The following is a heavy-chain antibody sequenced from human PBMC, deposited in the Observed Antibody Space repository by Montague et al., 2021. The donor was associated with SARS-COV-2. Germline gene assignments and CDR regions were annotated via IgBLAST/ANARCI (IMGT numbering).Heavy chain of an antibody. V-gene: IGHV6-1*01. J-gene: IGHJ4*02. CDR1: GDSVSSNTVA. CDR3: ARDSEYPIDY. CDR2: TYYRSKWYN. D-gene: IGHD6-6*01. Sequence: CAISGDSVSSNTVAWNWFRQSPSRGLEWLGRTYYRSKWYNDYAVSMQIRVTINPDTSKNQFSLHVNSVTPEDTAVYYCARDSEYPIDYWGQGLLVTVSS.